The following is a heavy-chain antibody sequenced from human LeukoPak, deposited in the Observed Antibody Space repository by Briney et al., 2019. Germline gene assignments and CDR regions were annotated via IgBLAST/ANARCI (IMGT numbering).Heavy chain of an antibody. Sequence: GGSLSLSCAASGFIVNSNYMSWVRQAPGKGLECVSFIHSGGRTYYEDSVKGRFTISSDNSKNTLYLQMNSLRAEDTAVYYCARDDYGGNSHYAFDIWGQGTMHSLSS. V-gene: IGHV3-66*01. CDR2: IHSGGRT. D-gene: IGHD4-23*01. J-gene: IGHJ3*02. CDR1: GFIVNSNY. CDR3: ARDDYGGNSHYAFDI.